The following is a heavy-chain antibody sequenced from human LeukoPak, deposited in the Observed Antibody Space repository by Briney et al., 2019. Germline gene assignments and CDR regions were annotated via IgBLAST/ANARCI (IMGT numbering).Heavy chain of an antibody. Sequence: ASVKVSCKASGYTFKSSGISWVRQAPGQGLEWMGWISGYNGSTNYAQKLQGRVTMTTDTSTSTAYMELRSLRSDDTAVYYCSRDRILYGMDVWGQGTTVTVSS. D-gene: IGHD2-21*01. V-gene: IGHV1-18*01. CDR1: GYTFKSSG. J-gene: IGHJ6*02. CDR2: ISGYNGST. CDR3: SRDRILYGMDV.